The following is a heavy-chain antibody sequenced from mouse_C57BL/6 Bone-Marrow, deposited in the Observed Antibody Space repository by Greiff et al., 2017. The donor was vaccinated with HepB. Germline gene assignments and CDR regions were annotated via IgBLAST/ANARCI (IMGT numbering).Heavy chain of an antibody. CDR1: GYSFTGYF. CDR2: INPYNGDT. J-gene: IGHJ1*03. Sequence: EVKLQESGPELVKPGDSVKISCKASGYSFTGYFMNWVMQSHGKSLEWIGRINPYNGDTFYNQKFKGKATLTVDKSSSTAHMELRSLTSEDSAVYYCARSGVITWYFDVWGTGTTVTVSS. D-gene: IGHD1-1*01. V-gene: IGHV1-20*01. CDR3: ARSGVITWYFDV.